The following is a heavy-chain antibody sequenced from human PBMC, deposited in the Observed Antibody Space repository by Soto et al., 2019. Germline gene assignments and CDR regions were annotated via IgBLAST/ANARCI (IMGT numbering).Heavy chain of an antibody. CDR1: GASISSSTYY. D-gene: IGHD2-21*02. Sequence: PSETLSLTCTVSGASISSSTYYWGWIRQPPGKGPEWIASMLYSGSSYYNPSLNSRVTISADTSRNQFSLDLSSLTAADTAVYYCVSRRREEDCRAGTCYFRFWGQGTLVTVSS. V-gene: IGHV4-39*01. CDR2: MLYSGSS. J-gene: IGHJ4*02. CDR3: VSRRREEDCRAGTCYFRF.